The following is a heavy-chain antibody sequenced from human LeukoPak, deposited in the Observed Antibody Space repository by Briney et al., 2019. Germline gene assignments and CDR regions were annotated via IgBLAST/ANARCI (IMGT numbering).Heavy chain of an antibody. CDR1: GGTFSSYA. V-gene: IGHV1-69*13. CDR3: AVELRVGGYLECYFDY. Sequence: ASVKVSCKASGGTFSSYAISWVRQAPGQGLEWMGGIIPIFGTANYAQKFQGRVTITADESTSTAYMELSSLRSEDTAVYYCAVELRVGGYLECYFDYWGQGTLVTVSS. J-gene: IGHJ4*02. CDR2: IIPIFGTA. D-gene: IGHD1-26*01.